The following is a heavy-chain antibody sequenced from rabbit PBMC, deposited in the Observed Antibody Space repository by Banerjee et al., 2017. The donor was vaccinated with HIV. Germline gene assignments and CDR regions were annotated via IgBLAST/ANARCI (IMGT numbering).Heavy chain of an antibody. Sequence: QEQLVESGGGLVKPGGSLKLSCTASGFSFSNKAVMCWVRQAPGKGLEWITCIDVGRTGRTYYASWAKGRFTISRTSSTTVTLQMTSLTVADTATYFCARDAAGREDFNLWGQGTLVTVS. CDR1: GFSFSNKAV. J-gene: IGHJ4*01. CDR2: IDVGRTGRT. V-gene: IGHV1S45*01. CDR3: ARDAAGREDFNL. D-gene: IGHD4-2*01.